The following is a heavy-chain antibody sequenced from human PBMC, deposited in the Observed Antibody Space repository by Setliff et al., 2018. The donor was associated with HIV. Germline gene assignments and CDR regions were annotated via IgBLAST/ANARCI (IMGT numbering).Heavy chain of an antibody. CDR2: IYYSGST. V-gene: IGHV4-59*11. D-gene: IGHD3-22*01. J-gene: IGHJ6*03. Sequence: SETLSLTCTVSGGSISSHYWSWIRQPPGKGLEWIGYIYYSGSTNYNPSLKSRVTISVDTSKKQFSLKLSSVTAADTAVYYCARVYYYDSSGYSEPYYMDVWGKGTTVTSP. CDR1: GGSISSHY. CDR3: ARVYYYDSSGYSEPYYMDV.